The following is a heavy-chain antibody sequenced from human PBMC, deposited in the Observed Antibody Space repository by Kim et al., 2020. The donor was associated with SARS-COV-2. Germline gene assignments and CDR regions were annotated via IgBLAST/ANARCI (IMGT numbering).Heavy chain of an antibody. CDR1: GGTFSSYA. V-gene: IGHV1-69*13. CDR2: IIPIFGTA. J-gene: IGHJ5*02. Sequence: SVKVSCKASGGTFSSYAISWVRQAPGQGLEWMGGIIPIFGTANYAQKFQGRVTITADESTSTAYMELSSLRSEDTAVYYCARTEGARSYYYDSSGAWGQGTLVTVSS. CDR3: ARTEGARSYYYDSSGA. D-gene: IGHD3-22*01.